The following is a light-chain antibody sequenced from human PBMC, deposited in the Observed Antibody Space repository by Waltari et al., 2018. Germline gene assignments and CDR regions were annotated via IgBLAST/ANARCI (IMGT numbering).Light chain of an antibody. CDR3: AAWDDSLNGPV. J-gene: IGLJ2*01. CDR1: SSNIGSNT. V-gene: IGLV1-44*01. Sequence: QSMLTQPPSASGTPGQRVTISCSGSSSNIGSNTVNWYQQIPGTAPKLLIYSTNQWPSGVPDRFSGSKFGTSASLAISGLQSEDEADYYCAAWDDSLNGPVFGGGTKLTVL. CDR2: STN.